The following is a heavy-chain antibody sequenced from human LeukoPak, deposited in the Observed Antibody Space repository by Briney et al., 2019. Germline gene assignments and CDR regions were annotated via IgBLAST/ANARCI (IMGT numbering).Heavy chain of an antibody. D-gene: IGHD6-19*01. J-gene: IGHJ4*02. CDR3: TRGGYSRGWYRDYFDY. CDR1: GFTFSSYA. V-gene: IGHV3-15*01. CDR2: IKSKTDGGTT. Sequence: GGSLRLSCAASGFTFSSYAMNWVRQAPGKGLEWVGRIKSKTDGGTTDYATPEKGRFTISRDDSKNTLFLQMNSLKTEDTAVYYCTRGGYSRGWYRDYFDYWGQGTLVTVSS.